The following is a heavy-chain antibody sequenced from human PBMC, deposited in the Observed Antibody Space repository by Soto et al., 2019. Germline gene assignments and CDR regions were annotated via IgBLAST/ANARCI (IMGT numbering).Heavy chain of an antibody. CDR1: GFTFSEYY. D-gene: IGHD2-15*01. Sequence: AGGSLRLSCAASGFTFSEYYMSWIRQSPGKGLEWVSHISGSSTYTNYADFVKGRFTISRDNANKSLYLQMNSLRAEDTAVYYCARVDCSGGSCFSDRFRWFDPWDQGTLVTVSS. CDR3: ARVDCSGGSCFSDRFRWFDP. V-gene: IGHV3-11*05. J-gene: IGHJ5*02. CDR2: ISGSSTYT.